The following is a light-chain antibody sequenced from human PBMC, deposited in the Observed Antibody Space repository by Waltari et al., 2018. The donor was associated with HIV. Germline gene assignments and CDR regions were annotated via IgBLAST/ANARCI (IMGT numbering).Light chain of an antibody. Sequence: QSVLTHPPSVSAAPGQTVTISCSGRSSTLSNNYFSWYQQLPGTAPKLLIYDNNRRSSGIPDRFSGSKSGTSATLAIAGLQTGDEADYYCGTWDTSLSAGVFGGGTKVTVL. J-gene: IGLJ2*01. CDR1: SSTLSNNY. CDR2: DNN. CDR3: GTWDTSLSAGV. V-gene: IGLV1-51*01.